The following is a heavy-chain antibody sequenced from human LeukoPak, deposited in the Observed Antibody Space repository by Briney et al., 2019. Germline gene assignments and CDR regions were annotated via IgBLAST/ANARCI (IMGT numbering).Heavy chain of an antibody. CDR2: IYYSGST. J-gene: IGHJ4*02. Sequence: KPSETLSLTCTVSGGSISSYYWSWIRQPPGKGLEWIGYIYYSGSTNYNPSLKSRVTISVDTSKNQFSLRLSSVTAADTAVYYCATGYCSGGSCHFDYWGQGTLVSVSS. D-gene: IGHD2-15*01. CDR1: GGSISSYY. CDR3: ATGYCSGGSCHFDY. V-gene: IGHV4-59*01.